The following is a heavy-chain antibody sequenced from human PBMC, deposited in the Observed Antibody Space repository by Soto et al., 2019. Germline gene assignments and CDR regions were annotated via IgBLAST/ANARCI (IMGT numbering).Heavy chain of an antibody. CDR3: TTEAGGVNCGDYGAY. V-gene: IGHV3-15*07. J-gene: IGHJ4*02. D-gene: IGHD4-17*01. CDR1: GFTFSNAW. CDR2: IKRKTDGGTT. Sequence: EVQLVESGGGLVKPGGCLRLSCAASGFTFSNAWMNWVRQAPGRGLEWVGRIKRKTDGGTTDYTAPVKGRFTISRDDSENTLYLQMNSLKTGDTAVYYRTTEAGGVNCGDYGAYWGQGTLVTVSS.